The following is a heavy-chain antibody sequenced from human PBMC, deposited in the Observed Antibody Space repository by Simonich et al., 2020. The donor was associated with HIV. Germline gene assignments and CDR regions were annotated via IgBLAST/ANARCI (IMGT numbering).Heavy chain of an antibody. CDR1: GGSFSDYY. J-gene: IGHJ5*02. V-gene: IGHV4-34*02. CDR3: ARCLLSSTMTTRWFDP. CDR2: INHSGSI. Sequence: QVQLQQWGAGVLKPSETLSLTCAVYGGSFSDYYWGWIRQPPGKGLEWIGEINHSGSINYNPSLKSRVTRSVDTSKNQFSLKLSSVTAADTAVYYCARCLLSSTMTTRWFDPWGQGTLVTVSS. D-gene: IGHD4-17*01.